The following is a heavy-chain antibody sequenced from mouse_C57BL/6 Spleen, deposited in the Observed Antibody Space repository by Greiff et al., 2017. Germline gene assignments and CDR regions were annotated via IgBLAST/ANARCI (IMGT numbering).Heavy chain of an antibody. CDR3: ATRGRSGQCDY. CDR1: GYAFTNYL. J-gene: IGHJ2*01. V-gene: IGHV1-54*01. CDR2: INPGSGGT. D-gene: IGHD6-1*01. Sequence: VQLQQSGAELVRPGTSVKVSCKASGYAFTNYLIEWVKQRPGQGLEWIGEINPGSGGTKYNEKFKGKATLTADKSSSTAYMQLSSLTSEDSAVYFCATRGRSGQCDYWGQGTTLTVSS.